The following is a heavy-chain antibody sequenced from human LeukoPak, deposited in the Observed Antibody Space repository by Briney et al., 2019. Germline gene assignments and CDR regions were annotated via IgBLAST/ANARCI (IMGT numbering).Heavy chain of an antibody. J-gene: IGHJ6*03. CDR1: GGSISSGGYY. V-gene: IGHV4-31*03. D-gene: IGHD2-2*01. CDR2: IYYSGST. Sequence: SETLSLTCTVSGGSISSGGYYWSWIRQHPGKGLEWIGYIYYSGSTYYNPSLKSRVTISVDTSKNQFSLKLSSVTAADTAVYYCARSRTHIVVVPAARRYYYYYMDVWGKGTTVTVSS. CDR3: ARSRTHIVVVPAARRYYYYYMDV.